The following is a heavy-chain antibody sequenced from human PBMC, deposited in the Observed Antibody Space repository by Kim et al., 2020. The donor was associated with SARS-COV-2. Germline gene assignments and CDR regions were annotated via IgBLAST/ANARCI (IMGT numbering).Heavy chain of an antibody. V-gene: IGHV4-4*07. CDR3: ATEGSGRSPDF. CDR1: GASISSFY. Sequence: SETLSLTCSVSGASISSFYWSWIRQPAGKGLEWIGRIYTSGTTNYNPSLKSRVTMSLDTSKNQFSLNLTSLTAADTAVYYCATEGSGRSPDFWGQGTLVTVSS. CDR2: IYTSGTT. J-gene: IGHJ4*02. D-gene: IGHD3-3*01.